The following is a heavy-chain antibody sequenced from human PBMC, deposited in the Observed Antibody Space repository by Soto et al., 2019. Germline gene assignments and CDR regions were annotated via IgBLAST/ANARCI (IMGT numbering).Heavy chain of an antibody. CDR1: GYTFTSYD. CDR3: ARWNLIQRTNWFDP. V-gene: IGHV1-8*01. D-gene: IGHD1-1*01. J-gene: IGHJ5*02. CDR2: MNPNSGNT. Sequence: ASVKVSCKASGYTFTSYDINWVRQATGQGLEWMGWMNPNSGNTGYAQKFQGRVTMTRNTSISTAYMELSSLRSEDTAVYYCARWNLIQRTNWFDPWGQGALVTVSS.